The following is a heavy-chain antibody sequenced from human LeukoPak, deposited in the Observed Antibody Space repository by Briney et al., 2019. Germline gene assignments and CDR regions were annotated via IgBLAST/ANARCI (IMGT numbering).Heavy chain of an antibody. V-gene: IGHV3-30*02. Sequence: GGSLRLSCAASGFTFSSSAVHWVRQGPGKGLEWVAYIAHHGNNKYYADSVKGRFTISRDNSKGTLYLQMNSLRADDTAVYYCAKDGSWSCTDWGQGTLVTVSS. J-gene: IGHJ4*02. CDR3: AKDGSWSCTD. CDR2: IAHHGNNK. CDR1: GFTFSSSA. D-gene: IGHD2-8*02.